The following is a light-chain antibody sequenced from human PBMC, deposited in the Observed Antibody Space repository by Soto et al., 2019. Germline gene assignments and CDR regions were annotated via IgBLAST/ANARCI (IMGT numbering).Light chain of an antibody. CDR3: CSYVGARTYV. J-gene: IGLJ1*01. V-gene: IGLV2-23*01. CDR2: EGS. Sequence: SALTQPASVWGSPGQSITISCSGSISDVGSSGPVSWYQHHPGQVPKLIIYEGSRRPSGVSSRFSGSKTGNTASLTITGLQAEDEANYYCCSYVGARTYVFGTGTKVTV. CDR1: ISDVGSSGP.